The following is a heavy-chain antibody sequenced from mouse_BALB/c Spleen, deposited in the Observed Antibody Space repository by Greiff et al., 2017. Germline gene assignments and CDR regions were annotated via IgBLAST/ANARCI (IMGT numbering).Heavy chain of an antibody. Sequence: EVKVEESGPGLVKPSQSLSLTCTVTGYSITSDYAWNWIRQFPGNKLEWMGYISYSGSTSYNPSLKSRISITRDTSKNQFFLQLNSVTTEDTATYYCARDSWASDYWGQGTSVTVSS. D-gene: IGHD4-1*01. CDR2: ISYSGST. J-gene: IGHJ4*01. V-gene: IGHV3-2*02. CDR1: GYSITSDYA. CDR3: ARDSWASDY.